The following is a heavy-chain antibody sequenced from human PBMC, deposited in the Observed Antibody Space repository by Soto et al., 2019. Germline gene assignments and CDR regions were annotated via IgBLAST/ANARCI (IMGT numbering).Heavy chain of an antibody. V-gene: IGHV4-34*01. CDR3: ARGRVLTGYLDY. CDR2: INHSGST. Sequence: QVQLQQWGAGLLKPSETLSLTCAVYGGSFSGYYWSWIRQPPGKGLEWIGEINHSGSTNYNPSLKSRVTISVDTSKNQFSLKLSSVTAADTAVYYCARGRVLTGYLDYWGQGTLVTVSS. J-gene: IGHJ4*02. CDR1: GGSFSGYY. D-gene: IGHD3-9*01.